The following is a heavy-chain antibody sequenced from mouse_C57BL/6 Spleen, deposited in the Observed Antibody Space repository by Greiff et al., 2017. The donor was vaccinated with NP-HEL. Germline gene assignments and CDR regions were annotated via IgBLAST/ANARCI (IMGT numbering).Heavy chain of an antibody. CDR3: ARCYDPYAMDY. CDR1: GYAFSSYW. CDR2: IYPGDGDT. Sequence: LQQSGASVKISCKASGYAFSSYWMNWVKQRPGKGLEWIGQIYPGDGDTNYNGKFNGKATLTADKSSSTAYMQLSSLTSEDSAVYFCARCYDPYAMDYWGQGTSVTVSS. J-gene: IGHJ4*01. V-gene: IGHV1-80*01. D-gene: IGHD2-3*01.